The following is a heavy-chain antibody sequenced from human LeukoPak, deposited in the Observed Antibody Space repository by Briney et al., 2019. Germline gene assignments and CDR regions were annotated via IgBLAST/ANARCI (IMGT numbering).Heavy chain of an antibody. J-gene: IGHJ1*01. Sequence: GGSLRLSCAASGFTFSSYGMHWVRQAPGKGLEWVAFIRFDGSNKYYADSVKGRFTISRDTSKNTLYVQMNSLRGEDTAVYYCAKVSPGGGHGAEYFEHWGQGTLVTVSS. CDR2: IRFDGSNK. D-gene: IGHD3-16*01. CDR1: GFTFSSYG. V-gene: IGHV3-30*02. CDR3: AKVSPGGGHGAEYFEH.